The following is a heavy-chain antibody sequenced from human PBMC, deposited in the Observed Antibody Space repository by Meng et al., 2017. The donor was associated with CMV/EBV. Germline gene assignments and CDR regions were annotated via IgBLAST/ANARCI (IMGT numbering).Heavy chain of an antibody. CDR3: ARDSRITGNQRLVDY. D-gene: IGHD1-20*01. CDR2: ISSSSSTI. CDR1: GFTFSNYA. Sequence: GESLKISCAASGFTFSNYAMSWVRQAPGKGLEWVSYISSSSSTIYYADSVKGRFTISRDNAKNSLYLQMNSLRAEDTAVYYCARDSRITGNQRLVDYWGQGTLVTVSS. J-gene: IGHJ4*02. V-gene: IGHV3-48*04.